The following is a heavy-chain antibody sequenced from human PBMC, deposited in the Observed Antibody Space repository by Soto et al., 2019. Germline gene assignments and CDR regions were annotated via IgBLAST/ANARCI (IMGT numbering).Heavy chain of an antibody. CDR2: IYYSGST. D-gene: IGHD3-3*01. CDR3: VRGIGGYFHY. J-gene: IGHJ4*02. Sequence: QVQLQESGPGLVKSSQTLSLTCTVSGGSISSGGHYWSWIRQHPGKGLEWIGYIYYSGSTYYNPSLNSRVTISVDTSKNQFYLKLSSVTAADTAVYYGVRGIGGYFHYWGQVSLVTVAA. CDR1: GGSISSGGHY. V-gene: IGHV4-31*03.